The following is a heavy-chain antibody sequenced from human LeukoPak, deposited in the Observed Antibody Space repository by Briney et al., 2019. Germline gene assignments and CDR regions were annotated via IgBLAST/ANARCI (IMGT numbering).Heavy chain of an antibody. CDR3: ARDSEYSSSFAFDI. CDR2: INQDGSER. Sequence: GGSLRLSCAASGFTFSRHWMTWVRQAPGKGLEWVANINQDGSERYYVDSVKGRFTISRDNAKNSLYLQMNSLRAEDTAVYYCARDSEYSSSFAFDIWGQGTMVTVSS. D-gene: IGHD6-13*01. J-gene: IGHJ3*02. V-gene: IGHV3-7*01. CDR1: GFTFSRHW.